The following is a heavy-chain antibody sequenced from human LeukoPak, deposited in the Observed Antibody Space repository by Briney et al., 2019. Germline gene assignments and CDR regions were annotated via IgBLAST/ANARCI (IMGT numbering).Heavy chain of an antibody. J-gene: IGHJ4*02. V-gene: IGHV3-7*01. CDR2: IKRDGSEK. CDR1: GFTFSNYW. CDR3: AKERETYNDY. D-gene: IGHD1-1*01. Sequence: GGSLRLSCAASGFTFSNYWMTWVRQAPGKGREWVANIKRDGSEKYYVDSVKGRFTISRDNAKNSLYLQMHSLRVEDTAVYFCAKERETYNDYWGQGTLVTVSS.